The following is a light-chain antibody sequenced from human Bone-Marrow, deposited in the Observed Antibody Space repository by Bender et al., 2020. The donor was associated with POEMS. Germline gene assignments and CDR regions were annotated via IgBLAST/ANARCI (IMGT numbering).Light chain of an antibody. CDR3: ASFTTSNTVI. CDR2: DVS. J-gene: IGLJ2*01. V-gene: IGLV2-14*01. CDR1: SSDVGGSNY. Sequence: QSALTQPASVSGSPGQSITISCTGTSSDVGGSNYVSWYQQHPGKAPKLMIYDVSNRPSGVSNRFSGSKSGNTASLSISGLQAEDEADYYCASFTTSNTVIFGGGTKVTVL.